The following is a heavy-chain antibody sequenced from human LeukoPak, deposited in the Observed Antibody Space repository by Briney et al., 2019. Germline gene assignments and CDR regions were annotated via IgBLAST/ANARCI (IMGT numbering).Heavy chain of an antibody. J-gene: IGHJ4*02. CDR3: ARGLSGYASSLGY. CDR2: INSDGSST. Sequence: GGSLRLACAASGLTFSSYWMHWVRQAPGKGLVWVSRINSDGSSTSSADSVRGRFSIPRDNAKNTLYLQMNSLRAEDTAVYYCARGLSGYASSLGYWGQGTLVTVSA. V-gene: IGHV3-74*01. D-gene: IGHD6-6*01. CDR1: GLTFSSYW.